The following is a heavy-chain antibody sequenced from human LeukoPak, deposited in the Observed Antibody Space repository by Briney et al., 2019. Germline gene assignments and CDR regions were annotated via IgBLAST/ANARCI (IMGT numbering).Heavy chain of an antibody. V-gene: IGHV5-51*01. CDR3: ARLAYCSNDVCYSNYYYSMDV. J-gene: IGHJ6*03. Sequence: RGESLKISCKGSGYTFSSYWIGWVRQMPGKGLEWMGIIYPDDSDTRYNPSFQGQVTISADKSISTAYLQWSSLKASDTAMYYCARLAYCSNDVCYSNYYYSMDVWGKGTTVTVSS. CDR1: GYTFSSYW. D-gene: IGHD2-8*01. CDR2: IYPDDSDT.